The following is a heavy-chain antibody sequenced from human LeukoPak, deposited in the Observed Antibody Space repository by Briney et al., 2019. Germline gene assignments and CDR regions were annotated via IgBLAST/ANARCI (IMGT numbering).Heavy chain of an antibody. D-gene: IGHD6-13*01. CDR2: IKQDGSEK. Sequence: GGSLRLSCAASGFTFSSYWMSWVRQAPGKGLEWVANIKQDGSEKYYVDSVKGRFTISRDNAKNSLYLQMNSLRAEDTAVYYCARGPPRIAAAGTGYFQHWGQGTLVTVSS. CDR1: GFTFSSYW. CDR3: ARGPPRIAAAGTGYFQH. V-gene: IGHV3-7*05. J-gene: IGHJ1*01.